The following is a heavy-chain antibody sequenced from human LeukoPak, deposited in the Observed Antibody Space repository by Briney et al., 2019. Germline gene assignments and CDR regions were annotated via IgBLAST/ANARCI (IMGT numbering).Heavy chain of an antibody. CDR3: ASYRSGAFDI. D-gene: IGHD1-14*01. Sequence: ASVKVSCKTSGFTFTTYAISWVRQAPRLGLECMGWISAYNGDTNYAQNVQDRVTMTTDTSTSTAYLELRNLRSDDTAVYFCASYRSGAFDIWGQGTTITVSS. CDR1: GFTFTTYA. V-gene: IGHV1-18*01. CDR2: ISAYNGDT. J-gene: IGHJ3*02.